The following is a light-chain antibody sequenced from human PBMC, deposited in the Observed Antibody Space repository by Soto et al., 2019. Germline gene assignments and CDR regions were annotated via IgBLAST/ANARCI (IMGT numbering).Light chain of an antibody. CDR1: QSISSY. CDR2: DAS. Sequence: DIQMTQSPSSLSASVGDRVTLTCRASQSISSYLSWYQQKPGKVPKLLIYDASSLQSGVSSRFSGSGSGTDFTPTLSSLQPEEFATDLCQQRYSTPLTFGPGTQVEIK. J-gene: IGKJ3*01. CDR3: QQRYSTPLT. V-gene: IGKV1-39*01.